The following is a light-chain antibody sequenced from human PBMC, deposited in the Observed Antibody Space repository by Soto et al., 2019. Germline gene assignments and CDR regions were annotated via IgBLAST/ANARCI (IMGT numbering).Light chain of an antibody. CDR1: QSVSNN. J-gene: IGKJ4*01. Sequence: EIVMTQSPATLSVSPAEKATLSCRASQSVSNNLAWYQQKPGQAPRLLIYFASTRAIGIPARFSGSESGTEFTRTISSLQSEDFAVYYCQQYNKWPLTFGGGNNVETK. CDR2: FAS. CDR3: QQYNKWPLT. V-gene: IGKV3-15*01.